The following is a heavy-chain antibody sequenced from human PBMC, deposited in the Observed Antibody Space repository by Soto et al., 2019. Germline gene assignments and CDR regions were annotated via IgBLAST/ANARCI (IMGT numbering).Heavy chain of an antibody. CDR3: AKSQRGAAQYGDY. CDR2: ITGSGFTT. V-gene: IGHV3-23*01. CDR1: AFTFSNYA. J-gene: IGHJ4*02. Sequence: EVQLLESGGGLVQPGGSLRLSCAASAFTFSNYAMNWVRQAPGKGLEWVSAITGSGFTTYYADSVKGRFTIYRDNSKNTLYMQMNNLRAEDTAVYYCAKSQRGAAQYGDYWGQGTLVTVSS. D-gene: IGHD6-6*01.